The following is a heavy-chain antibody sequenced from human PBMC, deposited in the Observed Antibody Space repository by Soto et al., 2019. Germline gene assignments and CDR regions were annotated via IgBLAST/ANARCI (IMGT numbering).Heavy chain of an antibody. CDR3: ARGPSVRFSITMDRGVIMY. V-gene: IGHV4-34*01. CDR2: INHSGST. Sequence: LSLTCAVYGGSFSGYYWSWIRQPPGRGLEWIGEINHSGSTNYNPSLKSRVTISVDTSKNQFSLKLSSVTAADTAVYYCARGPSVRFSITMDRGVIMYWGQGTLVTVSS. D-gene: IGHD3-10*01. CDR1: GGSFSGYY. J-gene: IGHJ4*02.